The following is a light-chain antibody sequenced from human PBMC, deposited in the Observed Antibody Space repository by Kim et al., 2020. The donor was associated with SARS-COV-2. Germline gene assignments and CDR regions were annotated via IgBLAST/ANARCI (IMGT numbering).Light chain of an antibody. V-gene: IGLV3-21*04. J-gene: IGLJ2*01. CDR3: QVWDSSSDHRVV. CDR2: YDS. Sequence: PGKTARVSCGGNSIGSKSVLWYRQKSGQAPVLVMYYDSDRPSGIPERFSGSNSGNTATLTISRVEAGDEADYYCQVWDSSSDHRVVFGGGTQLTVL. CDR1: SIGSKS.